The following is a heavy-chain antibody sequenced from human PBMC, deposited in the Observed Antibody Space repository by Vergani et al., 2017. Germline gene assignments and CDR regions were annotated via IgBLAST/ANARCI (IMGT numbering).Heavy chain of an antibody. V-gene: IGHV3-33*01. CDR2: IWYDGSNK. D-gene: IGHD4-17*01. Sequence: QVQLVESGGGVVQPGRSLRLSCAASGFTFSSYGMHWVRQAPGKGLEWVAVIWYDGSNKYYADSGKGRVTISRDNSKNTLYLQMNSLRAEDTAVYYCARDQGYGDYIDAFDICGQGTMVTVSS. J-gene: IGHJ3*02. CDR1: GFTFSSYG. CDR3: ARDQGYGDYIDAFDI.